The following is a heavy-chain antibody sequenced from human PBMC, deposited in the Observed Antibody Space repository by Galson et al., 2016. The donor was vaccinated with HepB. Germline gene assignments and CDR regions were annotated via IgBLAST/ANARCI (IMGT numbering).Heavy chain of an antibody. D-gene: IGHD6-25*01. CDR1: GFTLNTYA. V-gene: IGHV3-23*01. Sequence: SLRLSCAASGFTLNTYAMSWVRQAPGKGLEWVSAVDGSTDTTYHADSVKGRFTLSRDNSRNSVSLQMNGLRVEDTAVYFCARGTSGYAAFDIWGQGTTVTVSS. J-gene: IGHJ3*02. CDR3: ARGTSGYAAFDI. CDR2: VDGSTDTT.